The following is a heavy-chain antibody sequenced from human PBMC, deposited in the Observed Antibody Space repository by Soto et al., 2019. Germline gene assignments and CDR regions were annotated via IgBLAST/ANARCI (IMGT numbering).Heavy chain of an antibody. Sequence: QAGGSLRLSCAASGFTFSSYWMSWVRQAPGKGLEWVANIKQDGSEKYYVDSVKGRFTISRDNAKNSLYLQMNSLRAEDTAVYYCARLRWLQSSPYGMDVWGQGTTVTVSS. CDR2: IKQDGSEK. D-gene: IGHD5-12*01. V-gene: IGHV3-7*01. CDR3: ARLRWLQSSPYGMDV. CDR1: GFTFSSYW. J-gene: IGHJ6*02.